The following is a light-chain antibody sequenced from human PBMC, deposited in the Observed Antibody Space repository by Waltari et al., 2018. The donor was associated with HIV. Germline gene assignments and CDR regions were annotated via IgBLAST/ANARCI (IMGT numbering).Light chain of an antibody. V-gene: IGLV2-8*01. CDR3: SSYAGNFVV. CDR2: DVT. J-gene: IGLJ2*01. CDR1: PRYHGGYEY. Sequence: QSALNQPPHASVSLRQTVTLSRTGTPRYHGGYEYFSCYQQHPGKAHKLVIYDVTKRPSGVPDRFSGSKSGNTASLNISGLQAEDEADYYCSSYAGNFVVFGGGTNLTVL.